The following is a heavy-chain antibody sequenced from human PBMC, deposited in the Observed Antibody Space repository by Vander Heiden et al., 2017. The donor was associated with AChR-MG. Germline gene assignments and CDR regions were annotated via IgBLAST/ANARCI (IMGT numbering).Heavy chain of an antibody. J-gene: IGHJ4*02. CDR1: GLTFANYA. V-gene: IGHV3-23*01. CDR3: ATGSDYYYFDY. D-gene: IGHD3-22*01. Sequence: EVKLLDSGGGLVQPGGSLRLSCAASGLTFANYAMSWVRQAPGKGLEWVSIISSRGDGTYSADSVKGRFTISRDNSKNTLYLQMNSLRAEDTAVYYCATGSDYYYFDYWGQGTLVTVSS. CDR2: ISSRGDGT.